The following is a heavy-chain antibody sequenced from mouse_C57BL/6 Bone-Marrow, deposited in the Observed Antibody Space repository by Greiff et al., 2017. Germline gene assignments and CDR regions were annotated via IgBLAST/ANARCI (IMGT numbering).Heavy chain of an antibody. J-gene: IGHJ4*01. Sequence: EVQLVESGGGLVKPGGSLKLSCAASGFTFSSYTMSWVRQTPEKRLEWVATISGGGGNTYYPDSVKGRFTISRDNAKNTLYLPMSSLRSEDTALYYCARQPLYYAMDYWGQGTSVTVSS. CDR2: ISGGGGNT. V-gene: IGHV5-9*01. CDR1: GFTFSSYT. CDR3: ARQPLYYAMDY.